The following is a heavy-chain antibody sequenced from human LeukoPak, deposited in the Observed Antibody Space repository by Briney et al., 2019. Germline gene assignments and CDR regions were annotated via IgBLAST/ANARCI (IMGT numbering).Heavy chain of an antibody. D-gene: IGHD6-13*01. V-gene: IGHV3-64*01. J-gene: IGHJ4*02. CDR3: ARDRAAAAGTFDY. Sequence: GGSLRLSCAASGFTFSSYAMHWVRQAPGKGLEYVSAISSNGGSTYYANSVKGRFTISRDNSKNTLYLQMGSLRAEDMAVYYCARDRAAAAGTFDYWGQGTLVTVSS. CDR1: GFTFSSYA. CDR2: ISSNGGST.